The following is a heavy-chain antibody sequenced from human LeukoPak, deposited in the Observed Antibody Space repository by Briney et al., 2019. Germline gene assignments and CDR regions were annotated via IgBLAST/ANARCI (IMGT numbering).Heavy chain of an antibody. V-gene: IGHV4-34*01. J-gene: IGHJ4*02. Sequence: SETLSLTCAVYGGSFSGYYWSWIRQPPGKGLEWTGEINHSGSTNYNPSLKSRVTISVDTSKNQFSLKLSSVTAADTAVYYCARGYSGYDLLNRPPVLWGQGTLVTVSS. CDR2: INHSGST. CDR3: ARGYSGYDLLNRPPVL. D-gene: IGHD5-12*01. CDR1: GGSFSGYY.